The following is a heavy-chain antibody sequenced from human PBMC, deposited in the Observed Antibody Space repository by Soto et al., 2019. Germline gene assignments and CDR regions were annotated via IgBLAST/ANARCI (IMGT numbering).Heavy chain of an antibody. CDR1: GFTFSSYW. D-gene: IGHD1-1*01. CDR2: ISRDGTET. Sequence: EVQLVESGGGLVQSGGSLRLSCAATGFTFSSYWMHWVRQGPEKGLVWVSRISRDGTETTYADSVRGRFTISRDNAKNTVHLQMNSLRVDDTAAYYCVRVPPGLFTPGMDVWGQGTTVTVSS. J-gene: IGHJ6*02. V-gene: IGHV3-74*01. CDR3: VRVPPGLFTPGMDV.